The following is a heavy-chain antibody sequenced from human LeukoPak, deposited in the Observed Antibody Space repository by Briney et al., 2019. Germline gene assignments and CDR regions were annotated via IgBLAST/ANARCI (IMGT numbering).Heavy chain of an antibody. Sequence: GASVKVSCKASGYTFTGYYMHWVRQAPGQGLEWMGRINPNSGGTNYAQRFQGRVTMTTDTSTSTAYMELRSLRSDDTAVYYCAREETHHVYYGMDVWGQGTMVTVSS. D-gene: IGHD1-14*01. V-gene: IGHV1-2*06. J-gene: IGHJ6*02. CDR2: INPNSGGT. CDR1: GYTFTGYY. CDR3: AREETHHVYYGMDV.